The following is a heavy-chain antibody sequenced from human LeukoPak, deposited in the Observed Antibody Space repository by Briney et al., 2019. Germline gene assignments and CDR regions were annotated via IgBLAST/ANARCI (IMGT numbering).Heavy chain of an antibody. CDR1: GLTVSSNY. CDR3: ARVRGDYGLDY. Sequence: PGGSLRLSCAASGLTVSSNYMSWVRQAPGKGLEWVSLIYSGGHTYNADSVKGRFTISRDNSDNTLYPQMNNLKAEDTAVYYCARVRGDYGLDYWGQGALVTVSS. D-gene: IGHD4-17*01. V-gene: IGHV3-53*01. J-gene: IGHJ4*02. CDR2: IYSGGHT.